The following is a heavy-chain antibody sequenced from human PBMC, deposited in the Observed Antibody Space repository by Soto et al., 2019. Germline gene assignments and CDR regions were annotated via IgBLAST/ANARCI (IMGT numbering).Heavy chain of an antibody. V-gene: IGHV4-59*08. Sequence: SEILSLTCTVSADSINSYYWSWIRQPPGKGLEWIGNIYYSGSTNYNPSLKSRVTISVDTSKNQFSLKLSSVTAADTAVYSCARLGHPSSWFDYWGQGTLVTVS. D-gene: IGHD6-13*01. CDR2: IYYSGST. CDR1: ADSINSYY. CDR3: ARLGHPSSWFDY. J-gene: IGHJ4*02.